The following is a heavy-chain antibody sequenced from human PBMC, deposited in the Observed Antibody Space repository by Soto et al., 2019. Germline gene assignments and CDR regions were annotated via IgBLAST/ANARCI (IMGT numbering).Heavy chain of an antibody. J-gene: IGHJ4*02. CDR1: GFTFSSYG. CDR2: ISYDGSNK. Sequence: GGSLRLSCAASGFTFSSYGMHWVRQAPGKGLEWVAVISYDGSNKYYADSVKGRFTISRDNSKNTLYLQMNGLRAEDTAVYYCAKDAPLAVAGIGVLDYWGQGTLVTVSS. V-gene: IGHV3-30*18. CDR3: AKDAPLAVAGIGVLDY. D-gene: IGHD6-19*01.